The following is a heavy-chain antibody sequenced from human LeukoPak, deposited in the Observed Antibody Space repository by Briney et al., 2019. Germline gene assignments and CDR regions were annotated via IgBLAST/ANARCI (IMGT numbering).Heavy chain of an antibody. V-gene: IGHV3-21*01. CDR2: ISSSSSYI. CDR1: GFTFSSYA. Sequence: GGSLRLSCAASGFTFSSYAMSWVRRAPGKGLEWVSSISSSSSYIYYADSVKGRFTISRDNAKNSLYLQMNSLRAEDTAVYYCARVVSSSWYFDYWGQGTLVTVSS. D-gene: IGHD6-13*01. J-gene: IGHJ4*02. CDR3: ARVVSSSWYFDY.